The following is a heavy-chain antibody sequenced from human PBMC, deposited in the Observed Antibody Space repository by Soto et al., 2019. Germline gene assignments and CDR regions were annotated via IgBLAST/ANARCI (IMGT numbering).Heavy chain of an antibody. D-gene: IGHD1-26*01. V-gene: IGHV3-30*03. CDR1: GFTFSSYG. CDR2: ISYDGSNK. J-gene: IGHJ4*02. Sequence: PGGSLRLSCAASGFTFSSYGMHWVRQAPGKGLEWVAVISYDGSNKYYADYVKGRFTISRDNSKNTLYLQMNSLRAEDTAMYYCTRGRENYSYFDYWGQGTVVTVSS. CDR3: TRGRENYSYFDY.